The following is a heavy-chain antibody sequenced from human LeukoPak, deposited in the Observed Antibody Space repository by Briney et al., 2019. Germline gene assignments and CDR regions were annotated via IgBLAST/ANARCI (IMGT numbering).Heavy chain of an antibody. Sequence: SETLSLTCTVSGGSISSSSYYWGWIRQPPGKGLEWIGSIYYSGSTYYNPSLKSRVTISVDTSKNQFSLKLSSVTAADTAVYYCASGGGSHWGQGTLVTVSS. CDR1: GGSISSSSYY. CDR2: IYYSGST. J-gene: IGHJ4*02. CDR3: ASGGGSH. D-gene: IGHD1-14*01. V-gene: IGHV4-39*07.